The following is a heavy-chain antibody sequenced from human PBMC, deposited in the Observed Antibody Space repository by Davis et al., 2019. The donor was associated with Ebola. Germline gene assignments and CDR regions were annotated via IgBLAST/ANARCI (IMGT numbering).Heavy chain of an antibody. CDR2: INHSGST. CDR1: GGSFSGYY. Sequence: MPSETLSLTCAVYGGSFSGYYWSWIRQPPGKGLEWIGEINHSGSTNYNPSLKSRVTISVDTSKNQFSLKLSSVTAADTAVYYCARTYDSRKDYWGQGTLVTVSS. J-gene: IGHJ4*02. V-gene: IGHV4-34*01. D-gene: IGHD3-22*01. CDR3: ARTYDSRKDY.